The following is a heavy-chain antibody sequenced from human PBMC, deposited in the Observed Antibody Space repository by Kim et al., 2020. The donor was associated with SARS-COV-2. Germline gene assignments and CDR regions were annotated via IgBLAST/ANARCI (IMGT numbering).Heavy chain of an antibody. J-gene: IGHJ4*02. V-gene: IGHV3-66*01. D-gene: IGHD2-2*01. CDR3: ARGYCSSTSCPYGFDY. Sequence: SGKGRFTSSRDNSKDTLSLQMNSLRAEDTAVYYCARGYCSSTSCPYGFDYWGQGTLVTVAS.